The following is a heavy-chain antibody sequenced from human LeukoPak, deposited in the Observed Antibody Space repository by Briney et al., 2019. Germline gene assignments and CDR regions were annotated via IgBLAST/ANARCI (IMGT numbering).Heavy chain of an antibody. Sequence: ASVKVSCKVSGYTLTELSMHWVRQAPGKGLEWMGGFDPEDGETIYAQKFQGRVTMTEDTSTDTAYMELSSLRSEDTAVYYCATWGLVSSSWYDQAEPYYYYMDVWGKGTTVTVSS. J-gene: IGHJ6*03. CDR1: GYTLTELS. CDR2: FDPEDGET. CDR3: ATWGLVSSSWYDQAEPYYYYMDV. D-gene: IGHD6-13*01. V-gene: IGHV1-24*01.